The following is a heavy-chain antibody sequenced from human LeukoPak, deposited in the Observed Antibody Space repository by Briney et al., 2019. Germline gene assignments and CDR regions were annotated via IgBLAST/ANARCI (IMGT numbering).Heavy chain of an antibody. Sequence: GGSLRLSCAASGFTFDDYAMHWVRQAPGKGLEGVSGISWNGGSIGYADSMKGRFTISRDNAQNSLYLQMSSLRVGDTAIYYRAKGDCGADCYPDYWGQGTLVTVSS. J-gene: IGHJ4*02. D-gene: IGHD2-21*02. V-gene: IGHV3-9*01. CDR3: AKGDCGADCYPDY. CDR2: ISWNGGSI. CDR1: GFTFDDYA.